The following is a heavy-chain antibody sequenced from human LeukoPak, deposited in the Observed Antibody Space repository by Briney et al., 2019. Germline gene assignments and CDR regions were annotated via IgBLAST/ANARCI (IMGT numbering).Heavy chain of an antibody. V-gene: IGHV7-4-1*02. CDR1: GYTFTSYA. Sequence: ASVKVSCKASGYTFTSYAMNWVRQAPGQGLEWVGWINTNTGNPTYAQGFTGRFVFSLDTSVSTAYLQISSLKAEDTAVYYCARTVAGITSDWYFDLWGCGTLVTVSS. CDR2: INTNTGNP. CDR3: ARTVAGITSDWYFDL. D-gene: IGHD6-19*01. J-gene: IGHJ2*01.